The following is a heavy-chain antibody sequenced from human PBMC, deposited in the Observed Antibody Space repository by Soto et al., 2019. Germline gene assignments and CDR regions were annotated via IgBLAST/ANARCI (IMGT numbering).Heavy chain of an antibody. Sequence: SETLSLTCTISSGSFGTNYWSWIRQAPGKGLEWIGCTYHTGSTKYNPSLKSRATISVDTPKNQFSLTLKSAAAADTAVYYCATDSAGRGPFDPWGQGILVTVSS. D-gene: IGHD3-10*01. CDR1: SGSFGTNY. J-gene: IGHJ5*02. V-gene: IGHV4-59*13. CDR3: ATDSAGRGPFDP. CDR2: TYHTGST.